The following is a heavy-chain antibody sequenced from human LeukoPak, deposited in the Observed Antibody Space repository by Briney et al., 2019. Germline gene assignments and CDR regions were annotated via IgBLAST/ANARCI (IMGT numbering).Heavy chain of an antibody. J-gene: IGHJ4*02. Sequence: GVPLRLSCGPWGFPFSDYYMLWLRESRGEGLGCVSYISSSSSYTNYADSVKGRFTISRDNQKKTLYLQMNSLRAEDTAVYYCARGVPNGDWGQGTLVTVSS. V-gene: IGHV3-11*06. D-gene: IGHD4-17*01. CDR2: ISSSSSYT. CDR1: GFPFSDYY. CDR3: ARGVPNGD.